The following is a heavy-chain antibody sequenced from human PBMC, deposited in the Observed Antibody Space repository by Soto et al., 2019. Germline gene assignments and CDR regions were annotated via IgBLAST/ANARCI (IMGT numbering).Heavy chain of an antibody. J-gene: IGHJ4*02. Sequence: GGSLRLSCTVSGGTFSNYAMNWGRQAPGKGLEWVSSLSGSGGTTYYADSVKGRFIISRDNSKNTLYLLMNSLRAEDTALYYCAKQRADYGQGADTFYFDSWGQGALVTVSS. D-gene: IGHD3-10*01. V-gene: IGHV3-23*01. CDR1: GGTFSNYA. CDR2: LSGSGGTT. CDR3: AKQRADYGQGADTFYFDS.